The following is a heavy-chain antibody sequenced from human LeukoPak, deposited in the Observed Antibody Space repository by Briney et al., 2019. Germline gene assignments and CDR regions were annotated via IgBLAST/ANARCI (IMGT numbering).Heavy chain of an antibody. Sequence: GGSLRLSCAASGFTFSNYGLSWVRQAPGKGLEWVSGITGSGGSTYYADSVKGRFTISRDNSKNTLYLQMNSLRPEDTAVYYCARGQFRLSDYDSSAFDYWGQGTLLTVSS. J-gene: IGHJ4*02. CDR1: GFTFSNYG. CDR2: ITGSGGST. V-gene: IGHV3-23*01. CDR3: ARGQFRLSDYDSSAFDY. D-gene: IGHD3-22*01.